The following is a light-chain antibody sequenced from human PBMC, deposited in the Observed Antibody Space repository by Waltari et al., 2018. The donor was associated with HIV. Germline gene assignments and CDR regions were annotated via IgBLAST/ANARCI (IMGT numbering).Light chain of an antibody. Sequence: QAALTQPPSASGTPGQRVTISCSGGSANIGRNSVSWFQQVPGTAPKPLIDKDNQRHSGVPDRFSASKSGTSASLAISGLRSEDEADYYCAAWDVSLRGLVFGGGTKLTVL. CDR1: SANIGRNS. V-gene: IGLV1-47*01. CDR3: AAWDVSLRGLV. J-gene: IGLJ2*01. CDR2: KDN.